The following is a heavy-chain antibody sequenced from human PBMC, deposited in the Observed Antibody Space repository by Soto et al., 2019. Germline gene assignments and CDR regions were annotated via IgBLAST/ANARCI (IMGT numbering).Heavy chain of an antibody. J-gene: IGHJ4*02. Sequence: QVQLQQWGGGLSKPSETLSLTCAVYGGSFSGYYWSWIRQPPGKGLEWIGEVNHSGSTNYNPSLKSRVTISVDTSKNQFSLKLSSVTAADTAVYYCARVVGSSGDYFHYWGQGTLVTVSS. CDR2: VNHSGST. CDR3: ARVVGSSGDYFHY. V-gene: IGHV4-34*01. D-gene: IGHD3-10*01. CDR1: GGSFSGYY.